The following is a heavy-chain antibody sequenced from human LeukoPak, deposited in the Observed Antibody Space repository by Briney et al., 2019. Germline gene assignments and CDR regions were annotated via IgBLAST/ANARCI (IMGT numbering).Heavy chain of an antibody. CDR1: GFSLSTSRVC. CDR2: IDWDDDK. D-gene: IGHD3-10*01. V-gene: IGHV2-70*11. Sequence: SGPALVKPTQTLTLTCTFSGFSLSTSRVCVSWIRQPPGKALEWLARIDWDDDKYYSTSLKTRLTISKDTSKNQVVLTMTNMDPVDTATYYCARIMVRGVTHAFDIWGQGTMVTVSS. J-gene: IGHJ3*02. CDR3: ARIMVRGVTHAFDI.